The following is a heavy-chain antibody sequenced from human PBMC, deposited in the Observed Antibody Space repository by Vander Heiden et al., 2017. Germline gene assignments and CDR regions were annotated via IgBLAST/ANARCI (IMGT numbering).Heavy chain of an antibody. CDR2: ISWNSGSI. CDR3: AKVYYGSGPFDY. D-gene: IGHD3-10*01. V-gene: IGHV3-9*01. CDR1: GFTFDDYA. J-gene: IGHJ4*02. Sequence: EVQLVESGGGLVQPGRSLRLSCAAYGFTFDDYAMHWVRQAPGKGLEWVSGISWNSGSIGYADSVKGRFTISRDNAKNSLYLQMNSLRAEDTALYYCAKVYYGSGPFDYWGQGTLVTVSS.